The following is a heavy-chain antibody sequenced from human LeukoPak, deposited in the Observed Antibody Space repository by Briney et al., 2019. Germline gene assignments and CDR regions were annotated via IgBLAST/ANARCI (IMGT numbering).Heavy chain of an antibody. D-gene: IGHD6-19*01. CDR2: INHSGST. V-gene: IGHV4-34*01. CDR3: ARGSPAVAGSFDY. Sequence: SETLSLTCTVSGGSITSYYWSWIRQPPGKGLEWIGEINHSGSTNYNPSLKSRVTISVDTSKNQFSLKLSSVTAADTAVYYCARGSPAVAGSFDYWGQGTLVTVSS. CDR1: GGSITSYY. J-gene: IGHJ4*02.